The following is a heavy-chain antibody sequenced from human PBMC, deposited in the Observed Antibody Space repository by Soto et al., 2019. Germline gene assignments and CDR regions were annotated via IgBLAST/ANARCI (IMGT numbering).Heavy chain of an antibody. V-gene: IGHV2-5*02. CDR2: IYWDDDK. Sequence: QITLKESGPTLVKPTQTLTLTCTFSGFSLSTTGVGVGWIRQPPGKALEWLALIYWDDDKRYNPSLKSRLTLPKETTKTNVVLTMPNRDPVDTATYYCVQSGCGGDCVQYYPSHAYYGLNVGGQGTTVAVS. J-gene: IGHJ6*02. CDR3: VQSGCGGDCVQYYPSHAYYGLNV. CDR1: GFSLSTTGVG. D-gene: IGHD2-21*01.